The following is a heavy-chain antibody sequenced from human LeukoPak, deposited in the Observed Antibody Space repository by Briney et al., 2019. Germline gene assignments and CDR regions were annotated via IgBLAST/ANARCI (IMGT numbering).Heavy chain of an antibody. Sequence: ASVKVSCKASGYTFTSYGISWVRQAPGQGLEWMGWISAYNGNTNYAQKLQGRVTMTTDTSTSTAYMELRSLRSDDTAVYYCARVTFSYYYDSSGYYSRFDYWGQGTLVTVSS. CDR1: GYTFTSYG. D-gene: IGHD3-22*01. V-gene: IGHV1-18*01. CDR3: ARVTFSYYYDSSGYYSRFDY. J-gene: IGHJ4*02. CDR2: ISAYNGNT.